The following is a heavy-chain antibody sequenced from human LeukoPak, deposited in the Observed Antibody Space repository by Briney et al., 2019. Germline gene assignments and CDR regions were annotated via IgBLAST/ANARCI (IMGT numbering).Heavy chain of an antibody. CDR2: IIPIFGTA. CDR1: GGTFSSYA. D-gene: IGHD1-26*01. V-gene: IGHV1-69*13. J-gene: IGHJ5*02. CDR3: ARGGPYSGSYEWWFDP. Sequence: SVKVSCKASGGTFSSYAISWVRQAPGQGLEWIGGIIPIFGTANYAQKFQGRVTITADESTSTAYMELSSLRSEDTAVYYCARGGPYSGSYEWWFDPWGQGTLVTVPS.